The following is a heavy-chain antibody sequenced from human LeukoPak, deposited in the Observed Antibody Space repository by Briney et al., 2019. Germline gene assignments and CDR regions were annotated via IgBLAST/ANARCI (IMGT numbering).Heavy chain of an antibody. Sequence: ASVKVSCKASGYTFTGYYMHWVRQAPGQGLEWMGRINPNSGGTNYAQQFQGRVTMTRDTSISTAYMELSRLRSDDTAVYYCARVRIAAAGTSNYWGQGTLVTVSS. J-gene: IGHJ4*02. D-gene: IGHD6-13*01. CDR1: GYTFTGYY. CDR3: ARVRIAAAGTSNY. V-gene: IGHV1-2*06. CDR2: INPNSGGT.